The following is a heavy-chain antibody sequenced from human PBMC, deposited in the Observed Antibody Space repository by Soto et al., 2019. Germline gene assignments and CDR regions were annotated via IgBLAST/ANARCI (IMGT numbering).Heavy chain of an antibody. CDR1: GGSIRSGGYY. D-gene: IGHD7-27*01. J-gene: IGHJ3*02. CDR2: IYYSGST. Sequence: QVQLQESGPGLVKPSQTLSLTCTVSGGSIRSGGYYCSWIRQHPGKGLEWIGYIYYSGSTYYNPSLKSRVTISVDTSKNQFSLKLSSVTAADTAVYYCARVTGELAFDIWGQGTMVTVSS. V-gene: IGHV4-31*03. CDR3: ARVTGELAFDI.